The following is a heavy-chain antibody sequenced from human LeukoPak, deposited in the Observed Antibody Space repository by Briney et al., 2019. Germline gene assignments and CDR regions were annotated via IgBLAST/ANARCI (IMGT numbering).Heavy chain of an antibody. CDR3: ARASGMYFDY. CDR2: ISYDGSNK. CDR1: GLTFSSYA. J-gene: IGHJ4*02. V-gene: IGHV3-30-3*01. Sequence: GGSLRLSCAASGLTFSSYAMHWVRQAPGKGLEWVAVISYDGSNKYYADSVKGRFTISRDNSKNTLYLQMNSLRAEDTAVYYCARASGMYFDYWGQGTLVTVSS.